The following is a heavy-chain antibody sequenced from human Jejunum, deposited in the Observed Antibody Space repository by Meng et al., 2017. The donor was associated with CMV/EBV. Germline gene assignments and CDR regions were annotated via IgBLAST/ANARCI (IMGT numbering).Heavy chain of an antibody. Sequence: SFAGSGFTFSSYAMRWVRQAPGKGPEWVSFIFGGGSSTYYADSVKGRFTISKDDSKNTLYLQMNSLRVEDTAVYYCTRESGYLIWGQGTTVTVSS. CDR1: GFTFSSYA. D-gene: IGHD5-12*01. J-gene: IGHJ6*02. CDR3: TRESGYLI. CDR2: IFGGGSST. V-gene: IGHV3-23*03.